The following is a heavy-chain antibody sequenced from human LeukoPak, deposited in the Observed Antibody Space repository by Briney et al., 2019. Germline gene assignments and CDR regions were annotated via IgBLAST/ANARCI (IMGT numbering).Heavy chain of an antibody. Sequence: PSETLSLTCTVSGGSISSYYWSWIRQPPGKGLEWIGYIYYSGSTNYNPSLKSRVTISVDTSKNQFSLKLSSVTAADTAVYYCARGVEYSSSSGLGYWGQGTPVTVSS. CDR2: IYYSGST. V-gene: IGHV4-59*01. CDR3: ARGVEYSSSSGLGY. D-gene: IGHD6-6*01. J-gene: IGHJ4*02. CDR1: GGSISSYY.